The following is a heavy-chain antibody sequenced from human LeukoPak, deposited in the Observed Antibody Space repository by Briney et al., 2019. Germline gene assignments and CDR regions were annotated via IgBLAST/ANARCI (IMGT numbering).Heavy chain of an antibody. J-gene: IGHJ4*02. D-gene: IGHD3-22*01. V-gene: IGHV4-34*01. CDR3: ARGGARALTYYYDSSGYFDY. CDR2: INRSGNT. Sequence: SETLSLTCAVYGGSFSGYYWSWIRQPPGKGLEWIGEINRSGNTNYNPSLKSRVTISVDTSKNQFSLKLSSVTAADTAVYYCARGGARALTYYYDSSGYFDYWGQGTLVTVSS. CDR1: GGSFSGYY.